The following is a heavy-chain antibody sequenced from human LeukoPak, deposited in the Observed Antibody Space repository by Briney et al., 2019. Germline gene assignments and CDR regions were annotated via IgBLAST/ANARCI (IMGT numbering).Heavy chain of an antibody. CDR3: ARTISGSYYNDRLYFDY. Sequence: SGPTLVNPTQTLTLTCTFSGFSLSTSGMRVSWIRQPPGKALEWLARIDWDDDKFYSTSLKTRLTISKDTSKNQVALTMTNMDPVDTATYYCARTISGSYYNDRLYFDYWGQGTLVTVSS. V-gene: IGHV2-70*04. CDR1: GFSLSTSGMR. J-gene: IGHJ4*02. D-gene: IGHD3-10*01. CDR2: IDWDDDK.